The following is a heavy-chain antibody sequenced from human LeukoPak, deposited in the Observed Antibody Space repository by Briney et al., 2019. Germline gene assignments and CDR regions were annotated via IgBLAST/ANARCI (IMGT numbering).Heavy chain of an antibody. CDR3: ARVPHSVEGSMKAVFIHYFDY. V-gene: IGHV4-38-2*01. J-gene: IGHJ4*02. Sequence: PSETLSLTCAVSGYSINSGYCWGWIRQPPGKGLEWIGGIDHSGNTHYSPSLKNRVTISVDTSKNEFSLKLSSVTATDTAVYYCARVPHSVEGSMKAVFIHYFDYWGQGSLVTVSS. D-gene: IGHD3-22*01. CDR1: GYSINSGYC. CDR2: IDHSGNT.